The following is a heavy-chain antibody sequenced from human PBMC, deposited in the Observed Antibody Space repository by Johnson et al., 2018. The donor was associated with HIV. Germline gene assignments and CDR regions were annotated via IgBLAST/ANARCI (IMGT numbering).Heavy chain of an antibody. Sequence: VQLVESGGGLVQPGGSLRLSCAASGFAFSSYAVTWVRQTSGKGLEWVSAISCSGGSTYYADSVKGRFPISRDNSKRTLYLQMNSLRAEDTAVYYCAKGLRYFDWLGANDACDIWGQGTMVTVSS. CDR2: ISCSGGST. CDR1: GFAFSSYA. CDR3: AKGLRYFDWLGANDACDI. J-gene: IGHJ3*02. D-gene: IGHD3-9*01. V-gene: IGHV3-23*04.